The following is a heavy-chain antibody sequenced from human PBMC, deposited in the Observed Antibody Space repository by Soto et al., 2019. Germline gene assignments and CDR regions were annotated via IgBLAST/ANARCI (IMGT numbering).Heavy chain of an antibody. D-gene: IGHD5-18*01. CDR3: ASGSYGSWYYYYGMDV. Sequence: QVQLVQSGAEVKKPGSSVKVSCKAFGGTFSSYAISWVRQAPGQGLEWMGGIIPIFGTANYAQKFQGRVTITADESTSTAYMELSSLRSEDTAVYYCASGSYGSWYYYYGMDVWGQGTTVTVSS. J-gene: IGHJ6*02. V-gene: IGHV1-69*01. CDR1: GGTFSSYA. CDR2: IIPIFGTA.